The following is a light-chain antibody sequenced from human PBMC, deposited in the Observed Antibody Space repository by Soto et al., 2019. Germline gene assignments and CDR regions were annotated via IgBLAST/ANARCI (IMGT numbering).Light chain of an antibody. CDR2: KGT. CDR3: CSSAPESTYV. CDR1: SSDVGAYNS. Sequence: LAQPASVSGSPGQSITISCTGTSSDVGAYNSVSWYQQHPHKAPQVIIYKGTQRPSGVSNRFSGSTSGNAASLTISGLQADDEADYFCCSSAPESTYVFGNGTKVTVL. V-gene: IGLV2-23*01. J-gene: IGLJ1*01.